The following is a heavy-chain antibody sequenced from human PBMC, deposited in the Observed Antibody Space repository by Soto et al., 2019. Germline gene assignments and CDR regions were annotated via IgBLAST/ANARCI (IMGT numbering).Heavy chain of an antibody. Sequence: AGGSLRLSCAAPGFTFCNYAMTWVRQAPGKGLEWVSAISGSGINSYYADSVKGRFTISRDNSKNTLYLQMNSLRAEDTAVYYCAKDSVSKIYYYYGMDVWGQGTTVTVSS. V-gene: IGHV3-23*01. CDR3: AKDSVSKIYYYYGMDV. CDR1: GFTFCNYA. CDR2: ISGSGINS. J-gene: IGHJ6*02.